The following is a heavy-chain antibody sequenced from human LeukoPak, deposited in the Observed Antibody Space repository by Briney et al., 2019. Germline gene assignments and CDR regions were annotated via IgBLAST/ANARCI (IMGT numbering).Heavy chain of an antibody. D-gene: IGHD3-16*01. CDR1: GFTFSGHY. CDR3: TRRLDD. V-gene: IGHV3-7*01. CDR2: IKHDESEK. J-gene: IGHJ4*02. Sequence: PGGSLRLSCATSGFTFSGHYMAWVRQAPGKGLEWVANIKHDESEKNYLDSVKGRFTISRDNAQNSLYLQMNGLRVEDTAVYYCTRRLDDWGQGTLVTVSS.